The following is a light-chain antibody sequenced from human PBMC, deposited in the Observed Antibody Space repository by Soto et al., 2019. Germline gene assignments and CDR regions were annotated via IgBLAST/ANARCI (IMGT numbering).Light chain of an antibody. CDR3: VLYMGSGIWV. CDR2: RTD. Sequence: QTVVTQEPSFSVSPGRTVTLTCGLSSGSVSTNYYPSWYQQTPGQSPRTLIYRTDTRSSGVPDRFSGSILGNKAALTITGAQADDESDYYCVLYMGSGIWVFGGGTKLTVL. J-gene: IGLJ3*02. CDR1: SGSVSTNYY. V-gene: IGLV8-61*01.